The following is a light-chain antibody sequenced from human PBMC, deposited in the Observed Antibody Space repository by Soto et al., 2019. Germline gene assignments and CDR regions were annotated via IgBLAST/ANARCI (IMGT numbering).Light chain of an antibody. CDR3: QQSYNSPQT. J-gene: IGKJ4*01. V-gene: IGKV1-39*01. CDR2: AAS. Sequence: QMAQSSWSLSASVENKVTITCQSSQDINKFLNWYQQKPGKPPRLLIYAASSLQSGVPSRFSGSGSGTDFTRTISSLQPEDFATYSCQQSYNSPQTFGRGTKVDIK. CDR1: QDINKF.